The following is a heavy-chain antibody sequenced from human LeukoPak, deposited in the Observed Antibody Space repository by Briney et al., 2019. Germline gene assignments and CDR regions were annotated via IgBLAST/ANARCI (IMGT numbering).Heavy chain of an antibody. CDR1: GGTFSSYA. CDR3: ARDYRHIVVVTAINRADAFDI. J-gene: IGHJ3*02. D-gene: IGHD2-21*02. V-gene: IGHV1-69*04. Sequence: GASVKVSCKASGGTFSSYAISWVRQAPGQGLEWMGRIIPILGIANYARKFQGRVTITADKSTSTAYMELSSLRSEDTAVYYCARDYRHIVVVTAINRADAFDIWGQGTMVTVSS. CDR2: IIPILGIA.